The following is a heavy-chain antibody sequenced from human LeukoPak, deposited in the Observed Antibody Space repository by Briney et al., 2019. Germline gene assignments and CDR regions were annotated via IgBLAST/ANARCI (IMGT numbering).Heavy chain of an antibody. Sequence: GESLKISCKGSGYSFTSYWIGWVRQMPGKGLEWMGIIYPGDSDTRYSPSFQGQVTITADKSISTAYLQWSSLKASDTAMYYCARRSVVVPAATPLSGAGVWFDPWGQGTLVTVSS. CDR3: ARRSVVVPAATPLSGAGVWFDP. V-gene: IGHV5-51*01. D-gene: IGHD2-2*01. CDR1: GYSFTSYW. CDR2: IYPGDSDT. J-gene: IGHJ5*02.